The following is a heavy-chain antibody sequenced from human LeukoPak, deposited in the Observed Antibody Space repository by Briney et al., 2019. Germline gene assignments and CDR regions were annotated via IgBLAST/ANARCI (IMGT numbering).Heavy chain of an antibody. J-gene: IGHJ4*02. V-gene: IGHV3-21*01. CDR3: ARGLSGSMVY. CDR2: ISSSSSYI. Sequence: GGSLRLSCAASGFTFSSYSMNWVRQAPGKGLEWVSSISSSSSYIYYADSVKGRFTISRDNAKNSLYLQMNSLGAEDTAVYYCARGLSGSMVYWGQGTLVTVSS. CDR1: GFTFSSYS. D-gene: IGHD3-10*01.